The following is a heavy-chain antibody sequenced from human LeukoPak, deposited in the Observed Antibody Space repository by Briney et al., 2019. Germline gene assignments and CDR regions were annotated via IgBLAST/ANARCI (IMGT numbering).Heavy chain of an antibody. CDR1: GFTFTSSA. CDR3: AAATMVRGVAYY. V-gene: IGHV1-58*01. Sequence: SVKVSCKASGFTFTSSAVQWVRQARGQRLEWIGWIVVGSGNTNYAQKFQERVTITRDMSTSTAYMELSSLRSEDTAVYYCAAATMVRGVAYYWGQGTLVTVSS. CDR2: IVVGSGNT. J-gene: IGHJ4*02. D-gene: IGHD3-10*01.